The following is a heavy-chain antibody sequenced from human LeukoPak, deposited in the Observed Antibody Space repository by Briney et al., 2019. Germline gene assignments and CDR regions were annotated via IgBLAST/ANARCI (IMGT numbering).Heavy chain of an antibody. CDR2: ISDSGTT. Sequence: SGTLSLTCAVYIESFSGYHWNWIRQTPGKGLERIGEISDSGTTNINPSLRRRVSLSVDTSKNQFSLDMRSMTAADTGVYYCARGQGVTLIKVGKNWFDPWSQGTPVIVS. J-gene: IGHJ5*02. CDR1: IESFSGYH. CDR3: ARGQGVTLIKVGKNWFDP. V-gene: IGHV4-34*01. D-gene: IGHD3-22*01.